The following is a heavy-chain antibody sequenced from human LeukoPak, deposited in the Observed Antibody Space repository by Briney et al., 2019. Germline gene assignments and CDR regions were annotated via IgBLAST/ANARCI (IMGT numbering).Heavy chain of an antibody. V-gene: IGHV3-20*04. CDR1: GFTFDDYG. D-gene: IGHD3-10*02. Sequence: PGGSLRLSCAASGFTFDDYGMTWVRQTPGKGLEWVSGINWNGGSTGYADSVKGRFTISRDNAKNSLYLQMNSLRAEDTAVYYCAELGITMIGGVWGKGTTVTISS. J-gene: IGHJ6*04. CDR3: AELGITMIGGV. CDR2: INWNGGST.